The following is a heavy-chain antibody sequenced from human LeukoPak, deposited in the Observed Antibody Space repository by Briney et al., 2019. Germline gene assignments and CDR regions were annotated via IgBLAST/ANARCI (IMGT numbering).Heavy chain of an antibody. J-gene: IGHJ4*02. Sequence: SGTLSLTCTVSGGSITGYYLTWIRQPAGKGLEWVGRVSDTVRAYYTPSLGRRVTLSLDTSNNRFSLKLTSVTAADTAVYYCAVGPDMSPMSGYYSCGYWGQGNL. CDR3: AVGPDMSPMSGYYSCGY. D-gene: IGHD3-3*01. CDR1: GGSITGYY. V-gene: IGHV4-4*07. CDR2: VSDTVRA.